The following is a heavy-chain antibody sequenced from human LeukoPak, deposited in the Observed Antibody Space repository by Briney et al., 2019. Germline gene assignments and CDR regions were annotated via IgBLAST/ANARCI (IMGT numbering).Heavy chain of an antibody. CDR1: GFTFTSSA. CDR3: AQIGGGVYDSSGYYSDY. V-gene: IGHV1-58*01. Sequence: SVTVSCTASGFTFTSSAVQWVRQARGQRLEWIRWIVVGSGNTNYAQKFQERVTITRDMSTSTAYMELSSLRSEDTAVYYCAQIGGGVYDSSGYYSDYWGQGTLVTVSS. D-gene: IGHD3-22*01. CDR2: IVVGSGNT. J-gene: IGHJ4*02.